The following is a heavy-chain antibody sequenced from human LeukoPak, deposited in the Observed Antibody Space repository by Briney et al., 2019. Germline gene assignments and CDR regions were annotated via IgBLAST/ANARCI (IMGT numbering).Heavy chain of an antibody. CDR2: XXXXXST. D-gene: IGHD3-22*01. CDR3: ARHADERVSGYYLADDNHFFDF. Sequence: SETLSLTCTVSGDAISSSRHSWGWIRQPPGKXLXXXXXXXXXXSTHYSPSLMSRVTISVDTSKSQFSLKLISVTAAYTAVYYXARHADERVSGYYLADDNHFFDFWGQGTLVTVSS. CDR1: GDAISSSRHS. J-gene: IGHJ4*02. V-gene: IGHV4-39*01.